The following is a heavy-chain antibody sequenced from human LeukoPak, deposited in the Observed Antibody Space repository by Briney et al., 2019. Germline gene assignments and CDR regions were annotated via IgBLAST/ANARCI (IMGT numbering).Heavy chain of an antibody. V-gene: IGHV3-48*03. D-gene: IGHD6-6*01. Sequence: SGGSLRLSCAASGFTFSSYEMNWVRQAPGKGLEWVSYISSSGSTIYYADSVKGRFTISRDNAKNSLYLQMNSLRAEDTAVYYCARVGYSSSSIDYWGQGTLVTVSS. CDR2: ISSSGSTI. CDR3: ARVGYSSSSIDY. J-gene: IGHJ4*02. CDR1: GFTFSSYE.